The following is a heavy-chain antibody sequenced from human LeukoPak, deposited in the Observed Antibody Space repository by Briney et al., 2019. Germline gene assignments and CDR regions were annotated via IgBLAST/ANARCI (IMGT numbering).Heavy chain of an antibody. J-gene: IGHJ4*02. V-gene: IGHV1-46*01. CDR1: GYTFTDHW. Sequence: GASVKVSCKASGYTFTDHWIHWVRQAPGEGLDWMGMIKPSDGETRYAQKFQGRVTMTGDTSTTTVYMELSSLRSEDTAVFYRARAVAQDFDYWGQGSLVTVSS. CDR3: ARAVAQDFDY. CDR2: IKPSDGET.